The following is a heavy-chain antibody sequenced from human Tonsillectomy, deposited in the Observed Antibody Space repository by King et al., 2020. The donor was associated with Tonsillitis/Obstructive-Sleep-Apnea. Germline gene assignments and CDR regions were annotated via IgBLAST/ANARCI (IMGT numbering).Heavy chain of an antibody. D-gene: IGHD2-21*01. CDR2: ISSNGGST. Sequence: VQLVESGGGLVQPGVSLRLSCSASGFTFSSYAMHCVSQAPGKGLEYVSAISSNGGSTYYADSVKGRFTISRDNSKNTLYLQMSSLRAEDTAVYYCVKAPGGEVYYYYGLDVWGQGTTVTVSS. CDR3: VKAPGGEVYYYYGLDV. CDR1: GFTFSSYA. V-gene: IGHV3-64D*06. J-gene: IGHJ6*02.